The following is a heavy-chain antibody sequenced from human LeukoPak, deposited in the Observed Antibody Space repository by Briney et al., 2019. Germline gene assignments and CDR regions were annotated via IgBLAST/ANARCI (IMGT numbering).Heavy chain of an antibody. CDR1: GFTFSSYA. J-gene: IGHJ4*02. V-gene: IGHV3-23*01. CDR2: ISGSGGST. D-gene: IGHD3-10*01. Sequence: GRSLRLSCAASGFTFSSYAMSWVRQAPGKGLEWVSAISGSGGSTYYADSVKGRFTISRDNSKNTLYLQMNSLRAEDTAVYYCAKELTYYYGSGSYRTFDYWGQGTLVTVSS. CDR3: AKELTYYYGSGSYRTFDY.